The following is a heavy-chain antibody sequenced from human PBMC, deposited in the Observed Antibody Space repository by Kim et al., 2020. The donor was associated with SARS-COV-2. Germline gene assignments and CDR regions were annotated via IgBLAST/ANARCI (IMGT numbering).Heavy chain of an antibody. CDR2: IWYDGSNK. CDR1: GFTFSSYG. V-gene: IGHV3-33*01. CDR3: ARDRYGARYYYMDV. D-gene: IGHD4-17*01. J-gene: IGHJ6*03. Sequence: GGSLRLSCAASGFTFSSYGMHWVRQAPGKGLEWVAVIWYDGSNKYYADSVKGRFTISIDNSKNTLYLQMNSLRAEDTAVYYCARDRYGARYYYMDVWGKGTTVTVAS.